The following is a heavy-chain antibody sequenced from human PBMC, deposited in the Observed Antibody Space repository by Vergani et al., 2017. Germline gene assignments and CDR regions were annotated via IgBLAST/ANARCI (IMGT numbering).Heavy chain of an antibody. J-gene: IGHJ4*02. CDR2: IWYDGSNK. CDR1: GFTFSSYG. CDR3: ARDSGGNYFDY. Sequence: QVQLVESGGGVVQPGRSLRLSCAASGFTFSSYGMHWVRQAPGKGREGVAVIWYDGSNKYYADSVKGRFTISRDNSKNTLYLQMNSLRAEDTAVYYCARDSGGNYFDYWGQGTLVTVSS. V-gene: IGHV3-33*01. D-gene: IGHD4-23*01.